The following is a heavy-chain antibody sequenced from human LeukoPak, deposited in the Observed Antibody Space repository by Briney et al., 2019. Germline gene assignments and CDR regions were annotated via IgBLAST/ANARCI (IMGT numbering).Heavy chain of an antibody. J-gene: IGHJ4*02. CDR2: IYYSGST. Sequence: SETLSLTCTVSGGSISSYYWSWIRQPPGKGLEWIGYIYYSGSTNYNPSLKSRVTISVDTSKNQFSLKLSSVTAADTAVYYCARHGGELTLGHWYYFDYWGQGTLVTVSS. D-gene: IGHD1-26*01. V-gene: IGHV4-59*08. CDR1: GGSISSYY. CDR3: ARHGGELTLGHWYYFDY.